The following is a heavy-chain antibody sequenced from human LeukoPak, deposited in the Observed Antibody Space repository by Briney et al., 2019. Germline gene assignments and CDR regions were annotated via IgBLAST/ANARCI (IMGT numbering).Heavy chain of an antibody. J-gene: IGHJ4*02. CDR1: GYTFTGYY. D-gene: IGHD6-13*01. CDR3: VTSYSNSWYYFDY. CDR2: INPNSGVT. V-gene: IGHV1-2*02. Sequence: ASVKVSCKASGYTFTGYYMHWVRQAPGQGLELMGWINPNSGVTNHAQKFQGRVTMTRDTSISTAYMDLSRLRSDDTAVYYCVTSYSNSWYYFDYWGQGTLVTVSS.